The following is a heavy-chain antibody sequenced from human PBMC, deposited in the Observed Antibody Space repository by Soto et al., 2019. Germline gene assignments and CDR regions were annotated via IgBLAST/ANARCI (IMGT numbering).Heavy chain of an antibody. D-gene: IGHD2-15*01. CDR3: ARDNTHGGTSSWDADS. Sequence: EALRVSCADPGFICTSKSMNWVRQVPGKGLQWLSSISSSGTFKSYGDSVKGRFTISRDNAKNSLFLQMNNLRGEDTGLYYCARDNTHGGTSSWDADSWGQGTLVTVSS. J-gene: IGHJ5*02. V-gene: IGHV3-21*01. CDR1: GFICTSKS. CDR2: ISSSGTFK.